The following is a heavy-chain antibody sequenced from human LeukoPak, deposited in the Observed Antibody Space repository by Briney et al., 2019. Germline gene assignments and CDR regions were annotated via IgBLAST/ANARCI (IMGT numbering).Heavy chain of an antibody. V-gene: IGHV4-59*01. CDR3: ARGEGLGDFDY. Sequence: SETLSLTCTVSGGSISSYYWSWIRQPPGKGLEWIGYIYYSGTTNYNPSLKSRVTISVDTSKNQFSLKLSPVTAADAAVYYCARGEGLGDFDYWVQGGLVTVSS. CDR2: IYYSGTT. CDR1: GGSISSYY. D-gene: IGHD5-24*01. J-gene: IGHJ4*02.